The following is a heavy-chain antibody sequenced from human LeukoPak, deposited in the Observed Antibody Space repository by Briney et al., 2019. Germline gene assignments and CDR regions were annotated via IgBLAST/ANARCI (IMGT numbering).Heavy chain of an antibody. CDR2: ISSSSSYI. CDR3: ARDGDGSGSYFDENVFEDWFDR. J-gene: IGHJ5*02. V-gene: IGHV3-21*01. Sequence: GGSLRLSCAASGSTFSSYSMNWVRQAPGKGLEWVSSISSSSSYIYYADSVKGRFTISRDNAKNSLYLQMNSLRAEDTAVYYCARDGDGSGSYFDENVFEDWFDRWGQGTLVTVPS. D-gene: IGHD3-10*01. CDR1: GSTFSSYS.